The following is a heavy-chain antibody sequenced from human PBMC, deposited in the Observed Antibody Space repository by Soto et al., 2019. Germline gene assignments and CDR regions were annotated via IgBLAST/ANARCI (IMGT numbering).Heavy chain of an antibody. Sequence: KPSETLSLTCIVSGASISIGDYYWSCFRQPPGKGLEWIGHISYSGTIDYSPSLKSRVTISLDTSKNQFSLNLNSVTAADTAVYYCVRALGSRFMEWPRFDPWGQGTLVTVSS. CDR1: GASISIGDYY. V-gene: IGHV4-30-4*01. J-gene: IGHJ5*02. D-gene: IGHD3-3*01. CDR2: ISYSGTI. CDR3: VRALGSRFMEWPRFDP.